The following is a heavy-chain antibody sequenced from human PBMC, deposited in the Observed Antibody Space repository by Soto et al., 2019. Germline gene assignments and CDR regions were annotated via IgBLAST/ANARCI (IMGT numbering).Heavy chain of an antibody. V-gene: IGHV1-69*01. CDR2: IIPIFGTA. J-gene: IGHJ6*02. D-gene: IGHD3-3*01. CDR3: ARVSPPDDFYGYYGMDV. Sequence: QVQLVQSGAEVKTPGSSVKVSCKASGGTFSRYAISWVRQAPGQGLEWMGGIIPIFGTANYAQKFQGRVTITAEEATSTAYRELSSLRSEDTAVYYCARVSPPDDFYGYYGMDVGGQGTTVTVSS. CDR1: GGTFSRYA.